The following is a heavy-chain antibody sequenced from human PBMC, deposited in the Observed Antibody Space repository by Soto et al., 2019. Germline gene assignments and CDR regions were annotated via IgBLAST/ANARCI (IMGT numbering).Heavy chain of an antibody. V-gene: IGHV3-74*01. Sequence: GGSLRLSCAASGFAFGSYWMHWVRQVPGKGLEWVSRINNDGSDTNYADSVKGRFTISRDNARNTLFLQMTSLRAKDTAVYYCARSLHSGSCYSDLGYWGQGALVTVSS. J-gene: IGHJ4*02. CDR1: GFAFGSYW. D-gene: IGHD6-13*01. CDR3: ARSLHSGSCYSDLGY. CDR2: INNDGSDT.